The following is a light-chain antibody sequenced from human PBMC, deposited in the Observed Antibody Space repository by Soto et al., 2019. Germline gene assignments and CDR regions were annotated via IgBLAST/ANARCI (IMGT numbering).Light chain of an antibody. Sequence: DLQMTQSPSSLSASVGDRVTITCRASQSISSYLNWYQQKPGKAPKLLIYAASNLQSGVPSRFSGSGSGTDFTLTISSLQPEDFATYYCQQSYSTPFTFGPGTKVDIK. CDR1: QSISSY. CDR3: QQSYSTPFT. CDR2: AAS. V-gene: IGKV1-39*01. J-gene: IGKJ3*01.